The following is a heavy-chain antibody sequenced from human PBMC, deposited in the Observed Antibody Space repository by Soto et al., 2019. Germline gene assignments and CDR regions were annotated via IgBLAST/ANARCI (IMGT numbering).Heavy chain of an antibody. V-gene: IGHV3-21*01. CDR2: ISSRSNFI. J-gene: IGHJ4*02. Sequence: GSLRRPGAASGFTFSNYNVNGVRQAPGKGLEWVSSISSRSNFIYYADSVKGRFTISRDNAKSSVYLQMNSLRGGDTAVYHCARDITTVPFDYWGQGTLVTVSS. CDR1: GFTFSNYN. CDR3: ARDITTVPFDY. D-gene: IGHD4-17*01.